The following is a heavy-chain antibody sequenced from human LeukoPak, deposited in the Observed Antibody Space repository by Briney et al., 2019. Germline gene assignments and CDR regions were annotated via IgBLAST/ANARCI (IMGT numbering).Heavy chain of an antibody. J-gene: IGHJ4*02. CDR1: GFTFSSYE. Sequence: PGGSLRLSCAASGFTFSSYEMNWVRQAPGKGLEWVSYISSSGSTIYYADSVKGRFTISRDNAKNTLYLQMNSLRAEDTAVYYCAREPLTTYGDYEAGYFDYWGQGTLVTVSS. CDR2: ISSSGSTI. V-gene: IGHV3-48*03. D-gene: IGHD4-17*01. CDR3: AREPLTTYGDYEAGYFDY.